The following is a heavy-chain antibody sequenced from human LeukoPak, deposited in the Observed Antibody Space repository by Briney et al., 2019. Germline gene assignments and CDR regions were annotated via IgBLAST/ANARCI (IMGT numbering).Heavy chain of an antibody. J-gene: IGHJ4*02. CDR2: IYYSGST. D-gene: IGHD3-22*01. Sequence: SETLSLTCTVSGGSISSHYWSWIRQPPGKGLEWIGYIYYSGSTNYNPSLKSRVTISVDTSKNQFSLKLSSVTAADTAVYYCARSYYDSSGYWFDYWGQGTLVTVS. CDR1: GGSISSHY. V-gene: IGHV4-59*11. CDR3: ARSYYDSSGYWFDY.